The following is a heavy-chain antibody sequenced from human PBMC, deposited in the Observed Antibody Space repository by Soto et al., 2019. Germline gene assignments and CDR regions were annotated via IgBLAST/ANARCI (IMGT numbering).Heavy chain of an antibody. Sequence: SETLSLTCTVSGGAIRSNSDYWGWIRQPPGKGLEWIGTINYSGSTYYTPSLKSRVTISVDTSKNQFSLTLISVTAADTAVYYCARSEDYYDPSGYPDSFDIWGQGTMVTVSS. D-gene: IGHD3-22*01. J-gene: IGHJ3*02. CDR1: GGAIRSNSDY. CDR2: INYSGST. CDR3: ARSEDYYDPSGYPDSFDI. V-gene: IGHV4-39*01.